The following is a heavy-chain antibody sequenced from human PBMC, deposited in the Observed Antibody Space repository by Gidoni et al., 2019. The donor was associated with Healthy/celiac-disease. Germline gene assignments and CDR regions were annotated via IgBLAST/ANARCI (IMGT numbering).Heavy chain of an antibody. CDR1: GSSCSDYH. V-gene: IGHV3-11*06. CDR3: AREAIDYYDSSGYPTAWYFDL. CDR2: ISSSSSYT. Sequence: QVQLVASGGGVVKPGGTMSSSGAASGSSCSDYHLGGIRQPPGKGLEWVSYISSSSSYTNSADSVKGRFTISRDNAKNSLYLQMNSLRAEDTAVYYCAREAIDYYDSSGYPTAWYFDLWGRGTLVTVSS. J-gene: IGHJ2*01. D-gene: IGHD3-22*01.